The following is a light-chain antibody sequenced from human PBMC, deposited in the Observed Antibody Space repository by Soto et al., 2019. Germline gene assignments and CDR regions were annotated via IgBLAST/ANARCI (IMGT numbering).Light chain of an antibody. CDR3: QQRDSWPIT. J-gene: IGKJ5*01. Sequence: EIVLTQSPATLSLSRGERATLSCRASQSISSYLAWYQQKPGQAPRLLIHDASDRAAGIPARFSGSGSGTDFTLTISSLEPGDFAIYYCQQRDSWPITFGQGTRLEIK. CDR1: QSISSY. CDR2: DAS. V-gene: IGKV3-11*01.